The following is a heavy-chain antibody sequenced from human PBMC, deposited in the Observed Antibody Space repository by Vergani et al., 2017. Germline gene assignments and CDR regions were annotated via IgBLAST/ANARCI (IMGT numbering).Heavy chain of an antibody. CDR2: INHSGST. D-gene: IGHD3-10*01. CDR1: GGSFSGYY. Sequence: QVQLQQWGAGLLKPSETLSLTCAVYGGSFSGYYWSWIRQPPGKGLEWIGEINHSGSTNYNPSLKSRVTISVDTSKNQFSLKLSSVTAADTAVYYCAVWFGELLSSFDYWGQGTLVTVSS. V-gene: IGHV4-34*01. CDR3: AVWFGELLSSFDY. J-gene: IGHJ4*02.